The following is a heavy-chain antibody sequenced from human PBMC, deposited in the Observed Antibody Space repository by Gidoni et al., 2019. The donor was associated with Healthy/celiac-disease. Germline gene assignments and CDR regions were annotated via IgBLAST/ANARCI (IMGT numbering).Heavy chain of an antibody. CDR3: ARAESGYSYGIYFDY. D-gene: IGHD5-18*01. J-gene: IGHJ4*02. CDR1: GYTFTGYY. Sequence: QVQLVQSGAEVKKPGASVQVSCKASGYTFTGYYMHWVRQAPGQGLEWMGWINPNSGGTNYAQKFQGRVTMTRDTSISTAYMELSRLRSDDTAVYYCARAESGYSYGIYFDYWGQGTLVTVSS. CDR2: INPNSGGT. V-gene: IGHV1-2*02.